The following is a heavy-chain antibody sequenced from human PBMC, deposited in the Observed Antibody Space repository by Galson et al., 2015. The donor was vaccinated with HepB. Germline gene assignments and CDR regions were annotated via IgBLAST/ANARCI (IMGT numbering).Heavy chain of an antibody. CDR3: ASEIYSSLVN. J-gene: IGHJ4*02. Sequence: SLRLSCAASGFTFNTYNMDWVRQAPGRGLEWVSSTDVSSIYKHYADSVKGRFTISRDNAKNSLYLQMNSLRAEDTAVYYCASEIYSSLVNWGQGTLVTVSS. D-gene: IGHD6-13*01. CDR2: TDVSSIYK. CDR1: GFTFNTYN. V-gene: IGHV3-21*01.